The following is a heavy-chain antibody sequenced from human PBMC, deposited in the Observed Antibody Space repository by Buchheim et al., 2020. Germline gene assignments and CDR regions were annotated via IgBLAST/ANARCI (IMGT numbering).Heavy chain of an antibody. CDR2: ISYDGNNK. J-gene: IGHJ6*02. D-gene: IGHD3-16*01. CDR1: GFTFRTYG. Sequence: QVQLVESGGGVVQPGRSLRLSCVVSGFTFRTYGMYWVRQAPGKGLEWLAVISYDGNNKYYADSVKGRFTISRDNSKNALYPQIHSLRADDTAVYYCAKDWANSGMDVWGQGTT. CDR3: AKDWANSGMDV. V-gene: IGHV3-30*18.